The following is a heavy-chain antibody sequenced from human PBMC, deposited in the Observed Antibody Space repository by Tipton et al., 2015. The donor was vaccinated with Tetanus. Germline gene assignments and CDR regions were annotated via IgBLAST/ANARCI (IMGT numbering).Heavy chain of an antibody. CDR3: ARNVYTVTNDAFDI. CDR1: GGSISGSSYY. Sequence: GLVKPSETLSLTCTVSGGSISGSSYYWGWIRQPPGKGLEWIGSIYYSGSSYYNPTLKSRVTISVDTSKNQFSLKLDSVTAADAAVYFCARNVYTVTNDAFDIWGHGTLVNVSS. J-gene: IGHJ3*02. D-gene: IGHD4-11*01. V-gene: IGHV4-39*01. CDR2: IYYSGSS.